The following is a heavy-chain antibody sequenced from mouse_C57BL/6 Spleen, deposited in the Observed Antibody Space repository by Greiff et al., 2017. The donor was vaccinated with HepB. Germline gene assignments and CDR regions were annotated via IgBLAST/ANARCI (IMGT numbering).Heavy chain of an antibody. D-gene: IGHD2-5*01. J-gene: IGHJ3*01. Sequence: VHVKQSGPELVKPGASVKMSCKASGYTFTDYNMHWVKQSHGKSLEWIGYINPNNGGTSYNQKFKGKATLTVNKSSSTAYMELRSLTSEDSAVYYCASYSTLFAYWGQGTLVTGSA. CDR2: INPNNGGT. CDR1: GYTFTDYN. V-gene: IGHV1-22*01. CDR3: ASYSTLFAY.